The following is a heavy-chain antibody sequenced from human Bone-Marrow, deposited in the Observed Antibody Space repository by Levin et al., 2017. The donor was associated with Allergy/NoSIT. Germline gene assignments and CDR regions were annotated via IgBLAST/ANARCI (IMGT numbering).Heavy chain of an antibody. CDR3: ATMSSPSYYYALDV. J-gene: IGHJ6*02. CDR2: IYSGGNT. CDR1: GFSVSDSY. Sequence: GGSLRLSCAASGFSVSDSYMAWVRQAPGRGLEWVSIIYSGGNTYDADAVRGRFTISKDNSQNRLFLQMSSLRAEDTAIYYCATMSSPSYYYALDVWGRGTTVTVSS. V-gene: IGHV3-53*01.